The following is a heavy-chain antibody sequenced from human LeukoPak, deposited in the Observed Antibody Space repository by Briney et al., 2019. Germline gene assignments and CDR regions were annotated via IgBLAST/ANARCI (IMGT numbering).Heavy chain of an antibody. J-gene: IGHJ6*03. D-gene: IGHD7-27*01. CDR1: GFTVSSNY. V-gene: IGHV3-66*02. Sequence: GGSLRLSCAASGFTVSSNYMSWVRQAPGRGLEWVSVIYSGGSTYYADSVKGRFTISRDNSTNTLFLQMNSLRAEDTAVYYCGRGCGDDYYYYYYMDVWGKGTTVTVSS. CDR3: GRGCGDDYYYYYYMDV. CDR2: IYSGGST.